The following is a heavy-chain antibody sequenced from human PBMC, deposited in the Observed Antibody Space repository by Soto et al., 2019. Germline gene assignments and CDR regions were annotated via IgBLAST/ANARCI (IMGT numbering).Heavy chain of an antibody. J-gene: IGHJ4*02. Sequence: QVQLPESGPGLVKPSQTLSLTCTVSGGSISSGDYYWSWIRHPPGKGREWIGYIYYSGSTYYNPSLKSRVTVSVDTSKNQFSLKLSSVTAADTAVYYCAGATIFGVVIFAYWGQGTLVTVSS. V-gene: IGHV4-30-4*01. D-gene: IGHD3-3*01. CDR3: AGATIFGVVIFAY. CDR2: IYYSGST. CDR1: GGSISSGDYY.